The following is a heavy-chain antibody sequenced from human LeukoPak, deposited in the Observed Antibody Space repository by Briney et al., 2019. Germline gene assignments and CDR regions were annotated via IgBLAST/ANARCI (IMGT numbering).Heavy chain of an antibody. CDR2: ISGSGGST. CDR3: AKDLAVADYYFDY. D-gene: IGHD6-19*01. V-gene: IGHV3-23*01. Sequence: GGSLRLSCAASGFTFSSSAMSWVRQAPGKGLQWVSSISGSGGSTYYADSVKGRFTISRDNSKNTLYLQMNSLRAEDTAVYYCAKDLAVADYYFDYWGQGTLVTVSS. J-gene: IGHJ4*02. CDR1: GFTFSSSA.